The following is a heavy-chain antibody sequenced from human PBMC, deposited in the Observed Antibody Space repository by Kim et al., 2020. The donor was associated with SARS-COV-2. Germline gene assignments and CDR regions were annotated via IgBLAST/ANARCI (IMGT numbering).Heavy chain of an antibody. J-gene: IGHJ6*02. CDR2: TYYRSKWYN. CDR3: ARWGRIAAAGRVGYYYYYGMDV. V-gene: IGHV6-1*01. CDR1: GDSVSSNSAA. Sequence: SQTLSLTCAISGDSVSSNSAAWNWIRQSPSRGLEWLGRTYYRSKWYNDYAVSVKSRITINPDTSKNQFSLQLNSVTPEDTAVYYCARWGRIAAAGRVGYYYYYGMDVWGQGTTVTVSS. D-gene: IGHD6-13*01.